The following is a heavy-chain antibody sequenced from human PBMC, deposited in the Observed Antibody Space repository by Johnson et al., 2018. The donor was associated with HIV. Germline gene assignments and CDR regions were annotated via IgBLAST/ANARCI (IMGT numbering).Heavy chain of an antibody. D-gene: IGHD3-10*01. V-gene: IGHV3-7*01. J-gene: IGHJ3*02. CDR1: GFTFSSYW. Sequence: VQLVESGGGFVQPGGSLRLSCAASGFTFSSYWMSWVRQAPGKGLEWVANIKQDGSETYYVDSVKGRFTISRDNAKNSLYLQMNSLRAEDTAVYYCAREYYGSGSDAFDIWGQGTMVTVSS. CDR3: AREYYGSGSDAFDI. CDR2: IKQDGSET.